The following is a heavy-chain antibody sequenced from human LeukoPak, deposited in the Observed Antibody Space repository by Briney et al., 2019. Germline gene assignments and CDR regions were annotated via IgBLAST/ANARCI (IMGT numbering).Heavy chain of an antibody. J-gene: IGHJ4*02. CDR1: GFTFSNSA. Sequence: GGSLRLSCAASGFTFSNSAMSWVRQAPGKGLEWVAVIQNGASTENFADSVKGRFTISRDNSKNTVFLQMNSLRVEDTAVYYCARELSQIVWGGLDYGGQGTLVSVSS. V-gene: IGHV3-30*03. D-gene: IGHD2-21*01. CDR2: IQNGASTE. CDR3: ARELSQIVWGGLDY.